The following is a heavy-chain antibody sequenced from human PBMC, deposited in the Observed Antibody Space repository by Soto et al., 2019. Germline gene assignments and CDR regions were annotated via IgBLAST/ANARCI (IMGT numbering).Heavy chain of an antibody. Sequence: QVQLVESGGGVIQPGTSLSLSCGSSGFTFRSFGMYWVRQAPGKGLEGVAVVSYDGNHKYYADSVKGRFTGSRDNAKNMLYLQMNSLRGEDTAVYYCAKDVGQQLVLNYGMDVWGQGTTVTVSS. CDR2: VSYDGNHK. D-gene: IGHD6-13*01. J-gene: IGHJ6*02. CDR1: GFTFRSFG. V-gene: IGHV3-30*18. CDR3: AKDVGQQLVLNYGMDV.